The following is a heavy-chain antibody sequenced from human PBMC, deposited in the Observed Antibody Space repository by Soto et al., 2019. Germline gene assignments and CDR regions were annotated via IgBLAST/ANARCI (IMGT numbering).Heavy chain of an antibody. V-gene: IGHV3-64*01. J-gene: IGHJ3*02. CDR2: ITSNGDIT. Sequence: PGGSLRLSCAASGFPFSNYPVHWVRQAPGKGLEYVSSITSNGDITHYANSVKGRFTISRDNSKNTLYLQMGSLRAEDMAVYYCARDRAGGFAFDIWGQGTMVTVSS. CDR3: ARDRAGGFAFDI. D-gene: IGHD3-16*01. CDR1: GFPFSNYP.